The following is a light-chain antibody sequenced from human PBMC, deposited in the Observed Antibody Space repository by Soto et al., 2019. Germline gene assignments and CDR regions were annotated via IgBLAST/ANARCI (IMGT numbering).Light chain of an antibody. J-gene: IGKJ4*01. CDR1: QDISNY. CDR3: QQYDNLLT. V-gene: IGKV1-33*01. CDR2: DAS. Sequence: DIQMTQSPSSLSASVGXRVTITCQASQDISNYLNWYQQKPGKAPKLLIYDASNLEXGVPSRFXXSGSGTDFTFTISSLQPEDIATYYCQQYDNLLTFGGGTKVEIK.